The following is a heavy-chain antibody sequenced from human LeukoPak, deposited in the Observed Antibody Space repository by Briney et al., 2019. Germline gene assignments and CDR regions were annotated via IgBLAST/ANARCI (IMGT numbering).Heavy chain of an antibody. Sequence: EASVKVSCKASGYTFTGYYMHWVRQAPGQGLEWMGWINPNSGGTNYAQKFQGRVTMTRDTSISTAYMELSRLRSDDTAVYYCARDRFGSSTSCYELDPWGQGTLVTVSS. J-gene: IGHJ5*02. CDR2: INPNSGGT. V-gene: IGHV1-2*02. D-gene: IGHD2-2*01. CDR1: GYTFTGYY. CDR3: ARDRFGSSTSCYELDP.